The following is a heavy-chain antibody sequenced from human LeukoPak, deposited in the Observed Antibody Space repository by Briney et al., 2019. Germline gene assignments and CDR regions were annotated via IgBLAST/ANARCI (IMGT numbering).Heavy chain of an antibody. D-gene: IGHD2-8*02. CDR3: ASLVLSPVGY. CDR1: GFTFSSHW. J-gene: IGHJ4*02. V-gene: IGHV3-74*01. Sequence: GGPLRLSCAASGFTFSSHWMHWVRQAPGKGLVWVSRINSDGSSTNYADSVKGRFTISRDNAKNTLYLQMNSLRAEDTAVYFCASLVLSPVGYWGQGTLVTVSS. CDR2: INSDGSST.